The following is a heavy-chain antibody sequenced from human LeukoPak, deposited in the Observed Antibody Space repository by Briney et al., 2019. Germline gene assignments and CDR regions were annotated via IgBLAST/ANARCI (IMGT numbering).Heavy chain of an antibody. D-gene: IGHD3-16*01. CDR1: AYTFTDYY. CDR3: ARVGLGLDY. CDR2: INPSSGDT. Sequence: ASVKVSCKASAYTFTDYYVHWVRQAPGQGLEWMGRINPSSGDTNYAQNFQGRVTMTRDTSISTAYMELSSLRSEDTAVYYCARVGLGLDYWGQGTLVTVSS. J-gene: IGHJ4*02. V-gene: IGHV1-2*06.